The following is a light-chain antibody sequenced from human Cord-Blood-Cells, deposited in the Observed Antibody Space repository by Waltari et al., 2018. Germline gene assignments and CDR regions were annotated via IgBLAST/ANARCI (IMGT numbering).Light chain of an antibody. CDR1: SSAAGGYNY. J-gene: IGLJ2*01. CDR3: CSYAGSYTFVV. V-gene: IGLV2-11*01. CDR2: DVS. Sequence: QSALTQPRSVSGSPGQSVTISCTGTSSAAGGYNYVSWYQQHPGKAPKLSVYDVSKRPSGVPDRFSVSKAGNTASLTISGLQAEDEADYCCCSYAGSYTFVVFGGGTKLTVL.